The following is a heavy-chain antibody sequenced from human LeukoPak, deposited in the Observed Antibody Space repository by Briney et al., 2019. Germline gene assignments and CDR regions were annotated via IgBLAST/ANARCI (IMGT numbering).Heavy chain of an antibody. J-gene: IGHJ3*01. CDR3: ASGVTATDHDAFDL. V-gene: IGHV7-4-1*02. Sequence: GASVKVSCKASGYTFTSYAMNWVRQAPGQGLEWMGWINTNTGNPTYAQGFTGRFVFSLDTSVSTAYLQISSLKAEDTAVYYCASGVTATDHDAFDLWGQGTMVTVSS. CDR1: GYTFTSYA. D-gene: IGHD4-23*01. CDR2: INTNTGNP.